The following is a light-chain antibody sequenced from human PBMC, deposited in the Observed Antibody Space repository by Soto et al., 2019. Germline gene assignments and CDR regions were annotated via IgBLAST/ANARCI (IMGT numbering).Light chain of an antibody. CDR3: QQYSSRST. V-gene: IGKV1-5*01. Sequence: DIQMTQSPSTLSASVADRVTITCRASQSISSWLAWYQQKPGKAPKLLIYDASSLESGVPSRFSGSGSGTEFTLTISSLQPGDFATYYCQQYSSRSTFGQGTKVDIK. J-gene: IGKJ1*01. CDR1: QSISSW. CDR2: DAS.